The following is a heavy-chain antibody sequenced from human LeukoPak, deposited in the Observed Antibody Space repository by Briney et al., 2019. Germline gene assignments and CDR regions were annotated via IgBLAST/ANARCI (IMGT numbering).Heavy chain of an antibody. CDR3: ARDWSSGWPYYFDY. D-gene: IGHD6-19*01. CDR1: GGTFSSYA. V-gene: IGHV1-69*04. Sequence: GSSVTVSCKASGGTFSSYAISWVRQAPGQGLEWMGRIIPILGIANYAQKFQGRVTITADKSTSTAYMELSSLRSEDTAVYYCARDWSSGWPYYFDYWGQGTLVTVSS. CDR2: IIPILGIA. J-gene: IGHJ4*02.